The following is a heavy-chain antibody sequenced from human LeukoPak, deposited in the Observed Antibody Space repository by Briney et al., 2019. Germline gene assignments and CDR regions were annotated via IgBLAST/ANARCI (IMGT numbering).Heavy chain of an antibody. Sequence: GGSLRLSCAASGFTFSSYAMSWVRQAPGKGLEWVSAISGSGGSTYYADSVKGRFTISRDNSKNTLYLQMNSLRAEDTAVYYCASTTFYCSGGSCYFDWFDPWGQGTLVTVSS. J-gene: IGHJ5*02. D-gene: IGHD2-15*01. CDR2: ISGSGGST. CDR3: ASTTFYCSGGSCYFDWFDP. V-gene: IGHV3-23*01. CDR1: GFTFSSYA.